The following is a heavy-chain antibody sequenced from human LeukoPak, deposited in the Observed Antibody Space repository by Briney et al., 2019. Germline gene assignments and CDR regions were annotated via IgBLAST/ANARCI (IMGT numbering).Heavy chain of an antibody. Sequence: GSLRLSCAASGFAFTNYAMTWVRQPPGKGLEWIGEINPSQSTNYNPSLKSRVTISVDTSKNQFSLRLSSVTAADTAVYYCATNYVDTTMVPPSFGYWGQGTLVTVSS. J-gene: IGHJ4*02. V-gene: IGHV4-34*01. CDR3: ATNYVDTTMVPPSFGY. CDR1: GFAFTNYA. CDR2: INPSQST. D-gene: IGHD5-18*01.